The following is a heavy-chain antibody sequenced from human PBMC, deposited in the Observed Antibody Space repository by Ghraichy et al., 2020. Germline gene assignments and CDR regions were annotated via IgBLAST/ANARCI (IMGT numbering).Heavy chain of an antibody. Sequence: SETLSLTCTVSGGSISNYYWSWIRQPPGKGLEWIGYIYYSGSTNYNPSLKSRVTISVDTSKNQFSLKLSSVTAADTAVYFCARQGGSLNAFDIWGQGTMVAVSS. D-gene: IGHD2-15*01. CDR2: IYYSGST. J-gene: IGHJ3*02. CDR1: GGSISNYY. CDR3: ARQGGSLNAFDI. V-gene: IGHV4-59*08.